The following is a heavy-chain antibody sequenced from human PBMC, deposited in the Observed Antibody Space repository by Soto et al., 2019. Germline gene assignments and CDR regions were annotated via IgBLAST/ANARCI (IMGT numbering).Heavy chain of an antibody. J-gene: IGHJ2*01. D-gene: IGHD2-15*01. Sequence: EVQLLESGGGLVQPGGSLRLSCAASGFTFSSYAMNWVRQAPGKGLEWVSVISGSGGSTYYADAVKGRFTISRDNSKNTLYLQMNSLRAEDTAVYYCAKRTVVWYCDLWGRGTLVTVSS. CDR3: AKRTVVWYCDL. V-gene: IGHV3-23*01. CDR2: ISGSGGST. CDR1: GFTFSSYA.